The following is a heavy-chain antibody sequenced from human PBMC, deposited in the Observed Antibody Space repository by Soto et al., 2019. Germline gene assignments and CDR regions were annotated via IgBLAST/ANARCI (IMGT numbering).Heavy chain of an antibody. J-gene: IGHJ4*02. CDR1: GFTFSSYA. CDR3: ARDALRYFDWPIDY. Sequence: QVQLVESGGGVVQPGRSLRLSCAASGFTFSSYAMHWVRQAPGKGLEWVAVISYDGSNKYYADSVKGRFTISRDNPKNTLYLQMNSLRAEDTAVYYCARDALRYFDWPIDYWGQGTLVTVSS. V-gene: IGHV3-30-3*01. D-gene: IGHD3-9*01. CDR2: ISYDGSNK.